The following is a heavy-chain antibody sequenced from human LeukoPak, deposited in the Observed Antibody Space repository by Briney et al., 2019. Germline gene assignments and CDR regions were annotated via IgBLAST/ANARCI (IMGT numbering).Heavy chain of an antibody. CDR2: ISYDGSNK. J-gene: IGHJ6*04. D-gene: IGHD3-10*01. Sequence: GGSLRLSCAASGFTFSSYAMHWVRQAPGKGLEWVAVISYDGSNKYYADSVKGRFTISRDNSKNTLYLQMNSLRAEDTAVYYCARANLYYYGSGPMDVWGKGTTVTVSS. CDR1: GFTFSSYA. V-gene: IGHV3-30*04. CDR3: ARANLYYYGSGPMDV.